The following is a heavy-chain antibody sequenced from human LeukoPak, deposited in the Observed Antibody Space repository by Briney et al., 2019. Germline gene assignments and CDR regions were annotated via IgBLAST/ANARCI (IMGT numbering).Heavy chain of an antibody. CDR3: ARARRYFDY. Sequence: PSETLSLTCTVSGGSISSTIYYWGWIRQPPGKGLEWIGSIYYRGSTYYNPSLKSRVAISVDTSKNQFSLKLSSVTAADTAVYYCARARRYFDYWGQGTLVTVSS. CDR1: GGSISSTIYY. D-gene: IGHD6-6*01. CDR2: IYYRGST. J-gene: IGHJ4*02. V-gene: IGHV4-39*07.